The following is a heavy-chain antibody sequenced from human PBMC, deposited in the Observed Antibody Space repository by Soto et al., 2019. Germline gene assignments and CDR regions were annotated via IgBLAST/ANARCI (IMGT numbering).Heavy chain of an antibody. CDR3: ARDLHEYGSGSYYNIYGMDV. V-gene: IGHV3-9*01. CDR1: GFTFDDYA. D-gene: IGHD3-10*01. J-gene: IGHJ6*02. CDR2: ISWNSGSI. Sequence: EVQLVESGGGLVQPGRSLRLSCAASGFTFDDYAMHWVRQAPGKGLEWVSGISWNSGSIGYADSVKGRFTISRDNAKNSLYLQMNSLRAEDTAVYYCARDLHEYGSGSYYNIYGMDVWGQGTTVTVSS.